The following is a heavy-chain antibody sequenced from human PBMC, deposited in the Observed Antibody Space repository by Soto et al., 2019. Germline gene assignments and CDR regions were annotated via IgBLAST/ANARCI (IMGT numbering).Heavy chain of an antibody. V-gene: IGHV5-51*01. CDR2: IYPGDSDT. D-gene: IGHD3-9*01. Sequence: GESLKISCKGSGYSFTSYWIGWVRKMAGKGLEWMGIIYPGDSDTRYSPSFQGHVTISADKSISTAYLQWSSLKASDTAIYYCARTRYYDILTGCYYWGQGTLVTVSS. J-gene: IGHJ4*02. CDR3: ARTRYYDILTGCYY. CDR1: GYSFTSYW.